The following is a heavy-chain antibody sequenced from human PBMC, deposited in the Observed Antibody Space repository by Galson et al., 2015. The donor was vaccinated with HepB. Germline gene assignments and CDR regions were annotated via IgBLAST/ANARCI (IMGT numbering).Heavy chain of an antibody. CDR3: ARDLNNWSDVDWFDP. CDR2: INTKTGNP. Sequence: SVKVSCKASGYTFTSYGMNWVRQAPGQGLEWMGWINTKTGNPTYAQDFTGRFVFSLDTSVTTAYLQINSLQAEDTAVYYCARDLNNWSDVDWFDPWGQGTLVTVSS. J-gene: IGHJ5*02. CDR1: GYTFTSYG. V-gene: IGHV7-4-1*02. D-gene: IGHD1-20*01.